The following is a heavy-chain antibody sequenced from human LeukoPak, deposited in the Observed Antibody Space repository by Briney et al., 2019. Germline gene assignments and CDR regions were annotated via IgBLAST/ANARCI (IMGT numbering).Heavy chain of an antibody. CDR3: ARDSRYSFDY. CDR1: GGSISSYY. Sequence: SETLSLTCTVSGGSISSYYWSWIRQPPGKGLEWIGYIYYSGSTNYNPSLKSRVTISVDTSKNQFSLKLSSATAADTAVYYCARDSRYSFDYWGQGTLVTVSS. J-gene: IGHJ4*02. D-gene: IGHD5-18*01. CDR2: IYYSGST. V-gene: IGHV4-59*01.